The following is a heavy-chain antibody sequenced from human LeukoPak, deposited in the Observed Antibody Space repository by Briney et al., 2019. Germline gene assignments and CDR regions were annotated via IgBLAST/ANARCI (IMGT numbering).Heavy chain of an antibody. CDR3: AKDPYGGGNSYFDY. J-gene: IGHJ4*02. CDR1: GFTFSSYA. D-gene: IGHD4-23*01. Sequence: GGSLRLSGAASGFTFSSYAMSWVRQAPGKGLEWVSAISGSGGSTYYADSVKGRFTISRDNSKNTLYLQMNSLRAEDTAVYYCAKDPYGGGNSYFDYWGQGTLVTVSS. V-gene: IGHV3-23*01. CDR2: ISGSGGST.